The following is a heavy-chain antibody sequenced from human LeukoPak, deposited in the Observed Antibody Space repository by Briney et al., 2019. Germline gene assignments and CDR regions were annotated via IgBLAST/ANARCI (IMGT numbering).Heavy chain of an antibody. J-gene: IGHJ4*02. CDR3: ARDYYDSSGYYYGAY. Sequence: GGSLRLSCVGSGSTFNGHWLTWVRQAPGKGLEWVSVIYSGGSTYYADSVKGRFTISRDNSKNTLYLQMNSLRAEDTAVYYCARDYYDSSGYYYGAYWGQGTLVTVSS. CDR1: GSTFNGHW. D-gene: IGHD3-22*01. CDR2: IYSGGST. V-gene: IGHV3-53*01.